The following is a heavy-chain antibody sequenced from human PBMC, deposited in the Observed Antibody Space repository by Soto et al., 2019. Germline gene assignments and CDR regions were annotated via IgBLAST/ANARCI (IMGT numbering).Heavy chain of an antibody. D-gene: IGHD3-16*01. Sequence: ETLSLTCAVYGGSFSGYYWSWIRQPPGKGLEWIGEINHSGSTNYNPSLKSRVTISVDTSKKQFSLRLRSGTAADTAVYYGARTQLGSFDIWGQGTMVTVSS. CDR2: INHSGST. CDR3: ARTQLGSFDI. J-gene: IGHJ3*02. V-gene: IGHV4-34*01. CDR1: GGSFSGYY.